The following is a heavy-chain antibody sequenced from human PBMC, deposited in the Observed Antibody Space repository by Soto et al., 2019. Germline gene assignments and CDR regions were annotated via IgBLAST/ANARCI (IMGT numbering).Heavy chain of an antibody. V-gene: IGHV2-5*02. J-gene: IGHJ4*02. Sequence: QITLKESGPTLVKPTQTLTLTCTFSGFSLSSTRMAVGWIRQPPGNALEWLALLYCDDDKRYRPFLKSRLTIPQDNSKNQMVHTMSNMDTVDTARYSCAHIVVAGLGYYFDYGGQGTLVTVSS. CDR3: AHIVVAGLGYYFDY. CDR1: GFSLSSTRMA. CDR2: LYCDDDK. D-gene: IGHD6-19*01.